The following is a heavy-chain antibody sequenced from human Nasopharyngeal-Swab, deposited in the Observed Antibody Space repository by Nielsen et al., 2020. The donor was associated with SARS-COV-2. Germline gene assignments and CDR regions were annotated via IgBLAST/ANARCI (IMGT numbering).Heavy chain of an antibody. CDR2: ISGSSSRI. CDR1: GFTFNSYS. D-gene: IGHD3-22*01. CDR3: ARDYYDSSGEEEYGVYFDY. V-gene: IGHV3-21*01. J-gene: IGHJ4*02. Sequence: GGSLRLSCAASGFTFNSYSMNWVRHAPGKGLEWVSSISGSSSRIYYADSVKGRFTISRDYAKNSLYLQMNSLRAEDTAVYYCARDYYDSSGEEEYGVYFDYWGQGTLVTVSS.